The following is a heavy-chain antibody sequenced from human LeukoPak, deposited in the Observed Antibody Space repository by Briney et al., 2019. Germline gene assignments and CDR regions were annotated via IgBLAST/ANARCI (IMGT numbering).Heavy chain of an antibody. CDR2: ISYDGSNK. V-gene: IGHV3-30-3*01. CDR1: GFTFSSYA. CDR3: ARGSIYCSSTSCYHSDY. J-gene: IGHJ4*02. Sequence: GGSLRLSCAASGFTFSSYAMHWVRQAPGKGLEWVAVISYDGSNKYYADSVKGRFTISRDNSKNTLYLQMNSLRAEDTAVYYCARGSIYCSSTSCYHSDYWGQGTLVTVSS. D-gene: IGHD2-2*01.